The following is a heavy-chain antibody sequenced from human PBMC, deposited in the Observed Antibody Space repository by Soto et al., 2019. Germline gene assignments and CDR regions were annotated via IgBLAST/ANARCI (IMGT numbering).Heavy chain of an antibody. CDR3: ARDIGVVATTLDY. CDR1: GFSFRSFG. J-gene: IGHJ4*02. D-gene: IGHD5-12*01. V-gene: IGHV3-33*01. Sequence: PGGSLRLSCAASGFSFRSFGVHWVRQAPGKGLEWVAVIWNDGNNRRYGDSVRGRFTVSSDNSKKTVYLQMNSLRAEDTAVYYCARDIGVVATTLDYWGQGTLVTVSS. CDR2: IWNDGNNR.